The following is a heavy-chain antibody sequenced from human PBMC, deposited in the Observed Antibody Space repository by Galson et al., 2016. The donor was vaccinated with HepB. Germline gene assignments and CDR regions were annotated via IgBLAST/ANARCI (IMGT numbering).Heavy chain of an antibody. CDR1: GLIFTDHW. CDR3: VRDGGHFELDV. CDR2: VHPFGAVT. Sequence: SLRLSCAASGLIFTDHWMQWVRQAPGKGLVLVSRVHPFGAVTKYADSVKGRFTTSRDNAKNTVYLQMNSLRVEDTAFYYCVRDGGHFELDVWGQGTTVTVSS. J-gene: IGHJ6*02. V-gene: IGHV3-74*01.